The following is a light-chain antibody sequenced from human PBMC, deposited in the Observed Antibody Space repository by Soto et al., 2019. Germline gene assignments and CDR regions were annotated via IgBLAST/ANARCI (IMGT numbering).Light chain of an antibody. CDR1: QSVSSY. CDR3: QQRTKFLWT. V-gene: IGKV3-11*01. Sequence: EIVLTQSPATLSLSPGERATLSCRASQSVSSYLAWCQQKPGQAPRLLIYDTSNRAPGIPARFSGSGSGTDFTLTISSLEPEDFAVYFCQQRTKFLWTFGQGTKVDI. J-gene: IGKJ1*01. CDR2: DTS.